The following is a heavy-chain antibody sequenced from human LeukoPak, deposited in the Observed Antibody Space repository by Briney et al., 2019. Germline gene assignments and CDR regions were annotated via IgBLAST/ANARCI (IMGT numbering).Heavy chain of an antibody. D-gene: IGHD6-19*01. CDR3: ARERAVGLFDY. Sequence: PSVKVSCKASGGTFSSYAISWVRQAPGQGLEWMGGIIPIFGTANYAQKFQGRVTMTTDESTSTAYMELSSLRSEDTAVYCCARERAVGLFDYWGQGTLVTVSS. V-gene: IGHV1-69*05. CDR2: IIPIFGTA. J-gene: IGHJ4*02. CDR1: GGTFSSYA.